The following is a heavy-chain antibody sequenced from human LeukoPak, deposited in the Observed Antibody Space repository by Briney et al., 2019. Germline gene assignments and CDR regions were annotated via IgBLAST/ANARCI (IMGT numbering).Heavy chain of an antibody. J-gene: IGHJ4*02. V-gene: IGHV1-69*13. CDR1: GGTFSSHE. D-gene: IGHD4-23*01. CDR3: ARGWLADSTVVTPYNY. Sequence: SVKVSCKASGGTFSSHEISWVRQAPGQGLEWMGGITPMFGIAKYAQKFQGRVTISAVESMSTVHMELGSLRSEDTAKYYCARGWLADSTVVTPYNYWGQGTVVTVSS. CDR2: ITPMFGIA.